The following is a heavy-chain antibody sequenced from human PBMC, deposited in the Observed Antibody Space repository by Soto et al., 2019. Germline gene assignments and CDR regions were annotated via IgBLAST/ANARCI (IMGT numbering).Heavy chain of an antibody. Sequence: SETLSLTCGVYGWSFSGYYWSWIRLPPGKGLERIGEINHSGSTNYNPSLKSRVTISVDTSKNQFSLKLSSVTAADTAVYYCARGRRKTTGYGMDVWGQGTTVTVSS. CDR2: INHSGST. CDR1: GWSFSGYY. J-gene: IGHJ6*02. V-gene: IGHV4-34*01. D-gene: IGHD4-17*01. CDR3: ARGRRKTTGYGMDV.